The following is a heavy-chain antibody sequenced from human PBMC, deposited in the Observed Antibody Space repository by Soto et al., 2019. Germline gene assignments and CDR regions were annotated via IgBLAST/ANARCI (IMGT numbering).Heavy chain of an antibody. D-gene: IGHD5-12*01. V-gene: IGHV1-8*01. CDR3: ARGNVIYRGSPDY. CDR1: GYTFTSYD. CDR2: MNPNSGNT. J-gene: IGHJ4*02. Sequence: QVQLVQSGAEVKKPGASVKVSCKASGYTFTSYDINWVRQASGHGLEWMGWMNPNSGNTAYAQKFQGRVTMTRDTSRSTAYMELSTLRAKHTAVYYGARGNVIYRGSPDYCGQGTLVTVSS.